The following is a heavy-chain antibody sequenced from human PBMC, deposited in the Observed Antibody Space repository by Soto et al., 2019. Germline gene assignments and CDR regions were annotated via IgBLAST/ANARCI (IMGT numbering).Heavy chain of an antibody. CDR1: GGSISSYY. V-gene: IGHV4-59*01. CDR3: ATQTVTTSQVNY. CDR2: IYYSGST. Sequence: SETLSLTCTVSGGSISSYYWSWIRQPPGKGLEWIGYIYYSGSTNYNPSLKSRVTISVDTSKNQFSLKLSSVTAADTAVYYCATQTVTTSQVNYWGQGTLVTVSS. J-gene: IGHJ4*02. D-gene: IGHD4-17*01.